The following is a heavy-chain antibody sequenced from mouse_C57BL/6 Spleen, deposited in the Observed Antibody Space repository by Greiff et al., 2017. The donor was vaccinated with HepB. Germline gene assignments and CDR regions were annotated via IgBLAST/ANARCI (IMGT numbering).Heavy chain of an antibody. CDR2: IDPNSGGT. J-gene: IGHJ1*03. Sequence: QVQLKQPGAELVKPGASVKLSCKASGYTFTSYWMHWVKQRPGRGLEWIGMIDPNSGGTKYNEKFKSKATLTVDKPSSTAYMQLSSLTSEDSAVYYCARGGSNYPIWYFDVWGTGTTVTVSS. CDR1: GYTFTSYW. V-gene: IGHV1-72*01. D-gene: IGHD2-5*01. CDR3: ARGGSNYPIWYFDV.